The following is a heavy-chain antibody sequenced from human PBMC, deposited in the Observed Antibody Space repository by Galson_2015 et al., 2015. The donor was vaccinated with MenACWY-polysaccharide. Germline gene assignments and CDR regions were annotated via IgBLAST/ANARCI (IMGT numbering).Heavy chain of an antibody. J-gene: IGHJ6*03. CDR1: GDTFSSYV. V-gene: IGHV1-69*06. Sequence: SVKVSCKASGDTFSSYVITWVRQAPGQGLEWMGGIIPMFGTADYAQKFQGRVTIRADKSTSTAYMELSSLRSDDTAVYYCARGARHNRNDWLTYYYYMDVGGKGTTVTVSS. D-gene: IGHD1-1*01. CDR2: IIPMFGTA. CDR3: ARGARHNRNDWLTYYYYMDV.